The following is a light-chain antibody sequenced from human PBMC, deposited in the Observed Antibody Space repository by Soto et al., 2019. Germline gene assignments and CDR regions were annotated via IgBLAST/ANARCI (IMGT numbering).Light chain of an antibody. CDR2: DVT. Sequence: QSVLTQPASVSGSPGRSFTISCTGTSSDVGGYNSVSWYRQDPGKAPKLMIYDVTNRPSGVSNRFSGSKSGNTASLTISGLQAEDEADYYCSSFTSSITYVFGTGNKVTV. V-gene: IGLV2-14*01. J-gene: IGLJ1*01. CDR3: SSFTSSITYV. CDR1: SSDVGGYNS.